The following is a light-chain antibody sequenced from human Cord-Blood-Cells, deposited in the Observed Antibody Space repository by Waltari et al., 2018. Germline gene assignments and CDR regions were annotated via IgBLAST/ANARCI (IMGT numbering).Light chain of an antibody. Sequence: QSALTPPRSVSGSPGQSVTIPCTATSRDVGGYNYVSWYQQHPGKAHKLMIYDVSKRPSGVPDRFSGSKSGNTASLTISGLQAEDEADYYCCSYAGSFVVFGGGTKLTVL. CDR3: CSYAGSFVV. V-gene: IGLV2-11*01. CDR2: DVS. CDR1: SRDVGGYNY. J-gene: IGLJ2*01.